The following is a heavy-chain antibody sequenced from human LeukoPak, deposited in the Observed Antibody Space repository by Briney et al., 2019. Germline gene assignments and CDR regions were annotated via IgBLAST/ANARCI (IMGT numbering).Heavy chain of an antibody. Sequence: SETLSLTCTVSGGSISSNTYYWTWIRQTPGGGLEWVGAISYSGSAYYNPSLKSRVTISLDKSQNQFSLRLNSVTAADTAVYYCAKDFTRSEMDYYYSMDVWGKGTTVTVSS. CDR2: ISYSGSA. D-gene: IGHD5-24*01. CDR3: AKDFTRSEMDYYYSMDV. CDR1: GGSISSNTYY. V-gene: IGHV4-39*07. J-gene: IGHJ6*03.